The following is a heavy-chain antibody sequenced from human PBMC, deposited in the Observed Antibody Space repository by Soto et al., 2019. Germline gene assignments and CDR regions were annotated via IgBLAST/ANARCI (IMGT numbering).Heavy chain of an antibody. J-gene: IGHJ4*02. D-gene: IGHD5-12*01. CDR2: TFYRSGWFN. CDR3: AKGGSHGPLTGYAFDS. CDR1: RDSLSRNSAA. Sequence: SLTLSPRSAISRDSLSRNSAAWDWIRQSPSRGLEWLGRTFYRSGWFNNYAISVKGRISINPDTSNNQFSLQLNSVTPEDTAVYYCAKGGSHGPLTGYAFDSWGQETLVTVSS. V-gene: IGHV6-1*01.